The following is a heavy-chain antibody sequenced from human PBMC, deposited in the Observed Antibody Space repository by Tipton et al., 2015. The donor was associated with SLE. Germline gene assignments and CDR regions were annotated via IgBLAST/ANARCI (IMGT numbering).Heavy chain of an antibody. CDR3: ASSASGWFDY. D-gene: IGHD6-19*01. Sequence: TLSLTCTVSGGSISSYYWSWIRQPAGKGLEWIGRIYPTGNTNYNPSLNSRVTMSVDTSKNQFSLNLTSVTAADTAVYYCASSASGWFDYWGQGTLVTVSS. CDR2: IYPTGNT. CDR1: GGSISSYY. V-gene: IGHV4-4*07. J-gene: IGHJ4*02.